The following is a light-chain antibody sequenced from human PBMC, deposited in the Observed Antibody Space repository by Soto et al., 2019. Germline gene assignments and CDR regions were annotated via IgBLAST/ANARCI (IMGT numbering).Light chain of an antibody. V-gene: IGLV3-1*01. Sequence: SYELAQPPSVSVSPGQTASITCSGDKLGYKYASWYQQRPGQSPVLVIYQDSKRPSGIPERFSGPNSGNTATLTISGTQAMDEADYYCQAWDSSTVVIGGGTKVTVL. CDR3: QAWDSSTVV. CDR1: KLGYKY. CDR2: QDS. J-gene: IGLJ2*01.